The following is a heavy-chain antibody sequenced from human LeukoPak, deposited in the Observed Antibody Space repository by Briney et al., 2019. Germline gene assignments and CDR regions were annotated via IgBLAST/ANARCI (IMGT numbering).Heavy chain of an antibody. CDR3: ARDIDYGGPFDAFDI. CDR2: ISSSSSYI. D-gene: IGHD4-23*01. J-gene: IGHJ3*02. V-gene: IGHV3-21*01. CDR1: GFTFSSYS. Sequence: GGSLRLSCAASGFTFSSYSMNWVRQAPGKGLEWVSSISSSSSYIYYAGSVKGRFTISRDNAKNSLYLQMNSLRAEDTAVYYCARDIDYGGPFDAFDIWGQGTMVTVSS.